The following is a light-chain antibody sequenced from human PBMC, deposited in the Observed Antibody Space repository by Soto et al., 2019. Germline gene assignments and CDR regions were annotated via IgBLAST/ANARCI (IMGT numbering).Light chain of an antibody. V-gene: IGKV1-27*01. CDR2: SAS. Sequence: DIQMTQSPSSLSASVGDRVTITCRASQDISVYLAWYQQKPGKVPKLLIYSASTLQSGVPSRFSGSGSGTDFTITISSLQPEDVATYYCTKFNTAPLTFGQGTRLEIK. CDR3: TKFNTAPLT. CDR1: QDISVY. J-gene: IGKJ5*01.